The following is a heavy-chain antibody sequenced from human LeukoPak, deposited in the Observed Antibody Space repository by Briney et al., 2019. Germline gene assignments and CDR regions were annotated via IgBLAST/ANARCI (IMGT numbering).Heavy chain of an antibody. Sequence: SETLSLTCTVSGGSISTYYWTWIRQPPGKGLEWIGWIYYSGSTHYNPSLKSRATISVDTSKKQFSLRLTSVTAADTAVYYCARVDYYLFYFDYWGQGTLVTVSS. D-gene: IGHD2-21*02. CDR3: ARVDYYLFYFDY. CDR1: GGSISTYY. CDR2: IYYSGST. J-gene: IGHJ4*02. V-gene: IGHV4-59*01.